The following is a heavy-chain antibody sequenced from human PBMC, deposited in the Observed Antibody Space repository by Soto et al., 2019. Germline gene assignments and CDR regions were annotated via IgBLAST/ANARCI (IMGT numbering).Heavy chain of an antibody. CDR2: ISGSGGST. CDR1: GFTFSSYA. V-gene: IGHV3-23*01. CDR3: AKVSIMVREETIYYYYGMDV. Sequence: EVQLLESGGGLVQPGGSLRLSCAASGFTFSSYAMSWVRQAPGKGLEWVSAISGSGGSTYYADSVKGRFTISRDNSKNTLYLQMNSLRAEDTAVYYCAKVSIMVREETIYYYYGMDVWGQGTTVTVSS. D-gene: IGHD3-10*01. J-gene: IGHJ6*02.